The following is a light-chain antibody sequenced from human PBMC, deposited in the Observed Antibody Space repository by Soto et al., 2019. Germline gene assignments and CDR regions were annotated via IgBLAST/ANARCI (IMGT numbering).Light chain of an antibody. J-gene: IGKJ1*01. V-gene: IGKV1-5*01. Sequence: GESVTITCRASQSVSNWLAWYQQKPGKAPKLLIYDVSSLESGVPSRFSGSGSGTEFTLTISSLQPDDFATYYCQQYNSYRTFGQGTKVDIK. CDR2: DVS. CDR3: QQYNSYRT. CDR1: QSVSNW.